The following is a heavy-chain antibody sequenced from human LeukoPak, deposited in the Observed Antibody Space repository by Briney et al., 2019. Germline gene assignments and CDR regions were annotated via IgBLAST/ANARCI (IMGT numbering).Heavy chain of an antibody. CDR1: GGSISGYY. V-gene: IGHV4-4*07. J-gene: IGHJ4*02. Sequence: SETLSLTCXVSGGSISGYYWTWVRQPAGSGLEWIGRINVKGDINYNPSLKSRVTMSVDTPKNQFSLKMTSLTAPDTAVYFCAREGLDLWSGYLQDWGRGTLVTVSS. CDR3: AREGLDLWSGYLQD. D-gene: IGHD3-3*01. CDR2: INVKGDI.